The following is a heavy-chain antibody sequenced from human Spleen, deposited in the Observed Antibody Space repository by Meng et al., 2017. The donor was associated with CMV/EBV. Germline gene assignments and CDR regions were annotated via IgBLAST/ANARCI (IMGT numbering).Heavy chain of an antibody. Sequence: SVKVSCKASGGTFSSYTISWVRQAPGQGLEWMGRIIPILGIANYAQKFQGRVTIAADKSTSTAYMELSSLRSEDTAVYYCASSGSSGTFDYWGQGTLVTVSS. V-gene: IGHV1-69*02. D-gene: IGHD6-6*01. J-gene: IGHJ4*02. CDR3: ASSGSSGTFDY. CDR2: IIPILGIA. CDR1: GGTFSSYT.